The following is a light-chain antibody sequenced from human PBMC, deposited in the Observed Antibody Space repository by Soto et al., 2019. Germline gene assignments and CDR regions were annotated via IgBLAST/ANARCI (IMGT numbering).Light chain of an antibody. V-gene: IGKV3-15*01. Sequence: MTQTPPFLSPSVGDIVTITCRASQNIRTYLTWYQHKPGQTPRLLIYDTSTRATGVPTRFSGSRSGAEFTLTINSLQSEDFAVYYCQPYNNWPLPFGGGTKVDI. J-gene: IGKJ4*01. CDR2: DTS. CDR3: QPYNNWPLP. CDR1: QNIRTY.